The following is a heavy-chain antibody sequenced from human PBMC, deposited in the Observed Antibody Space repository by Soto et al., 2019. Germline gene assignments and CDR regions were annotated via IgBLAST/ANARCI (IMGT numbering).Heavy chain of an antibody. J-gene: IGHJ6*02. D-gene: IGHD3-10*01. CDR1: GFTFSIFA. CDR2: TSYDGSEK. V-gene: IGHV3-30-3*01. CDR3: ARDFLRAPRGALDV. Sequence: HPGGSLRLSCAASGFTFSIFAIHWVRQAPGKGLEWVAVTSYDGSEKYYADSVKGRFTISRDNSKNTLFLQMNSLRVEDTAFYFCARDFLRAPRGALDVWGQGTTVTVSS.